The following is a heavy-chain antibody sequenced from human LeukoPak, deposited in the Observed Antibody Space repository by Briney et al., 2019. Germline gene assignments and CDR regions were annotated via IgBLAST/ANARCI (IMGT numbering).Heavy chain of an antibody. J-gene: IGHJ6*03. CDR1: GFTFSSYS. CDR3: ARDGRYYYDSSGSRGLVYYYMDV. Sequence: GGSLRLSCAASGFTFSSYSMNWVRQAPGKGLEWDSSISSSSSYIYYADSVKGRFTISRDNAKNSLYLQMNSLRAEDTAVYYCARDGRYYYDSSGSRGLVYYYMDVWGKGTTVTVSS. CDR2: ISSSSSYI. V-gene: IGHV3-21*01. D-gene: IGHD3-22*01.